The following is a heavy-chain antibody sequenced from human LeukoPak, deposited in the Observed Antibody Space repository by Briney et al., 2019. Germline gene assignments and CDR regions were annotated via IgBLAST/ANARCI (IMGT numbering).Heavy chain of an antibody. CDR2: IYYSGST. D-gene: IGHD6-6*01. Sequence: TASETLSLACTVSGGSISSYYWSWIRQPPGKGLEWIGYIYYSGSTNYNPSLKSRVTISVDTSKNQFSLKLSSVTAADTAVYYCARLYSSSSTVPYMDVWGKGTTVTVSS. CDR3: ARLYSSSSTVPYMDV. CDR1: GGSISSYY. J-gene: IGHJ6*03. V-gene: IGHV4-59*01.